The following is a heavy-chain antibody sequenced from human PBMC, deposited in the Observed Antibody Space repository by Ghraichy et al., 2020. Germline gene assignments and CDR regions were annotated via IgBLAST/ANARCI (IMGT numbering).Heavy chain of an antibody. V-gene: IGHV3-21*01. J-gene: IGHJ5*02. CDR3: ARDATETFNDYGGIAYGWGGWFDP. CDR2: ISSSSSYI. D-gene: IGHD4-23*01. CDR1: GFTFSSYS. Sequence: GGSLRLSCAASGFTFSSYSMNWVRQAPGKGLEWVSSISSSSSYIYYADSVKGRFTISRDNAKNSLYLQMNSLRAEDTAVYYCARDATETFNDYGGIAYGWGGWFDPWGQGTLVTVSS.